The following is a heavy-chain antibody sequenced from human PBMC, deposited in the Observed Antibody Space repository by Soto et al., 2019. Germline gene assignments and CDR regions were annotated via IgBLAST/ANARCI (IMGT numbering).Heavy chain of an antibody. D-gene: IGHD2-8*01. V-gene: IGHV1-2*04. J-gene: IGHJ3*02. CDR3: ARGRKALLYDHAI. Sequence: ASAYVCCKASGYTFTGYYLHWVRQAPVQGLEWMGWINPNNGGTNYAQKFQDWVTMTRDTSISTVYMELSRLRSDDTALYFCARGRKALLYDHAISGQGTIVHVSS. CDR2: INPNNGGT. CDR1: GYTFTGYY.